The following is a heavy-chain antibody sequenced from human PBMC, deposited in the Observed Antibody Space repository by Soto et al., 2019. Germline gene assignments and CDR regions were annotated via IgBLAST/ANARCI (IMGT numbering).Heavy chain of an antibody. D-gene: IGHD2-2*01. J-gene: IGHJ4*02. Sequence: GGSLRLSCAASGFTFSSYAMSWVRQAPGKGLEWVSAISGSGGSTYYADSVKGRFTISRDNSKNTLYLQMNSLRAEDTAVYYCAKRRIPNCSSTSCYSLAWFDYWGQGT. CDR2: ISGSGGST. V-gene: IGHV3-23*01. CDR1: GFTFSSYA. CDR3: AKRRIPNCSSTSCYSLAWFDY.